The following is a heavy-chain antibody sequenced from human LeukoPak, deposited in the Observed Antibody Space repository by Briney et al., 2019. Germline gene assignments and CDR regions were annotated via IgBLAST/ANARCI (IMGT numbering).Heavy chain of an antibody. CDR1: GGSFSGYY. CDR2: INHSGST. Sequence: PSETLSLTCAVYGGSFSGYYWGWIRQPPGKELEWIGEINHSGSTNYNPSLKSRVTISVDTSKNQFSLKLSSVTAADTAVYYCARGQARGSYRYTSNYYYYYGMDVWGQGTTVTVSS. V-gene: IGHV4-34*01. J-gene: IGHJ6*02. CDR3: ARGQARGSYRYTSNYYYYYGMDV. D-gene: IGHD3-16*02.